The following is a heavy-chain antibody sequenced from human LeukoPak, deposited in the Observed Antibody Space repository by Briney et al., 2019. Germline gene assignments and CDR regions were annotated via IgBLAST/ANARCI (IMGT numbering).Heavy chain of an antibody. Sequence: PGGSLRLSCAASGFTFSSYTMNWVRQAPGKGLEWVSSISSSNSYIYYADSVKGRFTISRDNAKNSLYLQMNSLRAEDTAVYYCARESPSYYYGSGSYFPTNRWFDPWGQGTLVTVSS. CDR2: ISSSNSYI. D-gene: IGHD3-10*01. J-gene: IGHJ5*02. CDR3: ARESPSYYYGSGSYFPTNRWFDP. V-gene: IGHV3-21*01. CDR1: GFTFSSYT.